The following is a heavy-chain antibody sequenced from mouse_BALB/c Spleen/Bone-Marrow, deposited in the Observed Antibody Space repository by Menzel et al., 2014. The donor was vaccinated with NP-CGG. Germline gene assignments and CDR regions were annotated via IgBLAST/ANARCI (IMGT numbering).Heavy chain of an antibody. CDR3: AREYGTGYASYLDI. D-gene: IGHD1-1*01. CDR2: ISDGGSYT. CDR1: GFTFSDYY. Sequence: EVKLEESGGGLVKPGGSLKLSCAASGFTFSDYYMYWVRQTPEKRLEWVATISDGGSYTYYPDSVKGRSTVSRDNAKNNLSLQMSSLKSESTAMYYCAREYGTGYASYLDIWGAGTSVPVSS. J-gene: IGHJ1*02. V-gene: IGHV5-4*02.